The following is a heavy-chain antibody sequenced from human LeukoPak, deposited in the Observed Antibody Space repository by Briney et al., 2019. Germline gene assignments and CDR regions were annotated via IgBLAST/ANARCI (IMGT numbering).Heavy chain of an antibody. D-gene: IGHD3-22*01. Sequence: ASVKVSCKASGGTFSSYAISWVRQAPGQGLEWMGGIIPIFGTANYAQKFQGRVTITADESTSTAYMELSSLRSEDTAAYYCARLTMIVVALREDDAFDIWGQGTMVTVSS. V-gene: IGHV1-69*01. CDR1: GGTFSSYA. CDR3: ARLTMIVVALREDDAFDI. CDR2: IIPIFGTA. J-gene: IGHJ3*02.